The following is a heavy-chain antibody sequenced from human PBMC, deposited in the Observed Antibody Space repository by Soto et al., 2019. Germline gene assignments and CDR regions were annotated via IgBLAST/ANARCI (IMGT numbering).Heavy chain of an antibody. J-gene: IGHJ5*02. CDR3: ASWYSSSPVQYNWFDP. CDR1: GGTFSSYA. V-gene: IGHV1-69*12. Sequence: QVQLVQSGAEVKKPGSSVKVSCKASGGTFSSYAISWVRQAPGQGLEWMGGIIPIFGTANYAQKFQGRVTITADESTSTAYMELSSLRSADTAVYYCASWYSSSPVQYNWFDPWGQGTLVTVSS. CDR2: IIPIFGTA. D-gene: IGHD6-6*01.